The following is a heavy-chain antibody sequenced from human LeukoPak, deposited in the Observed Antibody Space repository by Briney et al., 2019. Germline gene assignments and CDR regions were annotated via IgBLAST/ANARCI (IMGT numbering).Heavy chain of an antibody. Sequence: SVKASCKASGGTFSSYAISWVRQAPGQGLEWMGGIIPIFGTANYAQKFQGRVTITADESTSTAYMELSSLRSEDTAVYYCARGGWEQQLAENRFDPWGQGTLVTVSS. V-gene: IGHV1-69*13. CDR3: ARGGWEQQLAENRFDP. J-gene: IGHJ5*02. CDR2: IIPIFGTA. CDR1: GGTFSSYA. D-gene: IGHD6-13*01.